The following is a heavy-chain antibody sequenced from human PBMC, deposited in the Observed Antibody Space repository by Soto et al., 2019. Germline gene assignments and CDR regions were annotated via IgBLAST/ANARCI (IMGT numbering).Heavy chain of an antibody. V-gene: IGHV3-23*01. D-gene: IGHD1-1*01. J-gene: IGHJ6*02. CDR3: AKVGTPGLPRNLHMDV. CDR2: VGGSGGTT. Sequence: PGGSLRLSCAASGFTFSTYAMSWVRQAPGKGLEWVSVVGGSGGTTYYADSVKGRFTISRDNSKNTLYLQMHSLRAEDTAVYYCAKVGTPGLPRNLHMDVWGQGTTVTVSS. CDR1: GFTFSTYA.